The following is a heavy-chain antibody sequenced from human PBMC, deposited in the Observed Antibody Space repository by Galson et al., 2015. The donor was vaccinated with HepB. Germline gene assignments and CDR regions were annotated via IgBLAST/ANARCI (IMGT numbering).Heavy chain of an antibody. D-gene: IGHD3-16*02. CDR3: ARDTWHYDYVWGSYLHGPPDY. V-gene: IGHV1-46*01. CDR1: GYTFTSYY. Sequence: SVKVSCKASGYTFTSYYMHWVRQAPGQGLEWMGIINPSGGSTSYAQKFQGRVTMTRDTSTSTVYMELSSLRSEDTAVYYCARDTWHYDYVWGSYLHGPPDYWGQGTLVTVSS. J-gene: IGHJ4*02. CDR2: INPSGGST.